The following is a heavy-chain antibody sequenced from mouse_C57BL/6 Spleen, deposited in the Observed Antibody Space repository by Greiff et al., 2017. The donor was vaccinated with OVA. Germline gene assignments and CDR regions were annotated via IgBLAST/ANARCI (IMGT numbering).Heavy chain of an antibody. V-gene: IGHV5-6*01. D-gene: IGHD2-3*01. J-gene: IGHJ2*01. CDR1: GFTFSSYG. CDR2: ISSGGSYT. CDR3: AKTGYDGYPFDY. Sequence: EVHLVESGGDLVKPGGSLKLSCAASGFTFSSYGMSWVRQTPDKRLEWVATISSGGSYTYYPDSVKGRFTISRDNAKNTLYLQMSSLKSEDTAMYYCAKTGYDGYPFDYWGQGTTLTVSS.